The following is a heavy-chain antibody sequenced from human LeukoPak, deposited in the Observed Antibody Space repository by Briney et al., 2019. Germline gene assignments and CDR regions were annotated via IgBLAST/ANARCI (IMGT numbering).Heavy chain of an antibody. CDR2: IYTSGST. J-gene: IGHJ4*02. CDR1: GGSISSYY. D-gene: IGHD2/OR15-2a*01. CDR3: ARDRNLFDY. Sequence: SETLSLTCTVSGGSISSYYSRGIRPPAEKGLERIGRIYTSGSTNYNPSLKSRVTKSVDTSKNQFSLKLSSVTAADTAVYYCARDRNLFDYWGQGTLVTVSS. V-gene: IGHV4-4*07.